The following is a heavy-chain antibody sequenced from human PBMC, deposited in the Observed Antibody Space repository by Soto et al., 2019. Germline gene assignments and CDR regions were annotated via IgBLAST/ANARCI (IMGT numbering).Heavy chain of an antibody. J-gene: IGHJ5*02. Sequence: EVQLVETGGGLIQPGGSLRLSCEVSGFSVSNNYMSWVRQAPGKGLEWVSVIFSGDNTYYADSVKGRFTISRDSSNTLYLQMSSLRVEDTAVYYCARTSPAGGDFWSGQGWFDPWGQGTLVTVSS. D-gene: IGHD3-3*01. V-gene: IGHV3-53*02. CDR2: IFSGDNT. CDR1: GFSVSNNY. CDR3: ARTSPAGGDFWSGQGWFDP.